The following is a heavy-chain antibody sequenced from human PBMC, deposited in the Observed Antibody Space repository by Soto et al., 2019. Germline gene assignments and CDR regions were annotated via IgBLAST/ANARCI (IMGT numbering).Heavy chain of an antibody. CDR3: ANGNDILTGYLRPNWFDP. CDR2: ISGSGGST. CDR1: GFTFSSYA. D-gene: IGHD3-9*01. J-gene: IGHJ5*02. Sequence: EVQLLESGGGLVQPGGSLRLSCAASGFTFSSYAMSWVRQAPGKGLEWVSAISGSGGSTYYADSVKGRFTISRDNSKNTVHLQMNSLRAEDTAVYYCANGNDILTGYLRPNWFDPWGQGTLVTVSS. V-gene: IGHV3-23*01.